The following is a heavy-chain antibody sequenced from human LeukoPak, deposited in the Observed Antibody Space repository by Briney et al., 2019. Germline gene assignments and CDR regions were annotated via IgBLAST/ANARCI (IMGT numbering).Heavy chain of an antibody. CDR1: GFTFSNYA. V-gene: IGHV3-23*01. D-gene: IGHD4-11*01. Sequence: PGGSLRLSCAASGFTFSNYAMSWVRQAPGKGLEWVSVISGSGAATYYADSVKGRFTISRDNSKNTLSLQMNSLRAEDTAVYYCAKSDRATRTTATTVDYWGQGTLVTVSS. CDR2: ISGSGAAT. CDR3: AKSDRATRTTATTVDY. J-gene: IGHJ4*02.